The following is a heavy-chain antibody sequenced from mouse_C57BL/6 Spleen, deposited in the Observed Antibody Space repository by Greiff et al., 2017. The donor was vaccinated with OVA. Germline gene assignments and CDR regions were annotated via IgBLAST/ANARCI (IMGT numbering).Heavy chain of an antibody. Sequence: QVQLKQPGAELVKPGASVKLSCKASGYTFTSYWMHWVKQRPGQGLEWIGMIHPNSGSTNYNEKFKSKATLTVDKSSSTAYMQLSSLTSEDSAVYYCARYGGYNYAMDYWGQGTSVTVSS. CDR3: ARYGGYNYAMDY. V-gene: IGHV1-64*01. J-gene: IGHJ4*01. D-gene: IGHD2-3*01. CDR2: IHPNSGST. CDR1: GYTFTSYW.